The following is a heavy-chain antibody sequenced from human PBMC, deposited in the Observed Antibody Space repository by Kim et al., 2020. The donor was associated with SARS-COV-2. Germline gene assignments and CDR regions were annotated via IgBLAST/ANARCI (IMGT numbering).Heavy chain of an antibody. D-gene: IGHD3-9*01. V-gene: IGHV4-59*01. CDR3: ERLTRTGWYDP. Sequence: TNSNPSLKSRVTISVNTSKNQFSLKQTSVTAADTAVYYCERLTRTGWYDPWGQGTLIAVSS. J-gene: IGHJ5*02. CDR2: T.